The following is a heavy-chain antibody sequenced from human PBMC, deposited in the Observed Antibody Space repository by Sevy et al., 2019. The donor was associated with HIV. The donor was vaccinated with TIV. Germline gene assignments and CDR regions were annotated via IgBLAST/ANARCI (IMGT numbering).Heavy chain of an antibody. CDR1: GFTFSSNG. J-gene: IGHJ4*02. CDR3: AKNSDYYGSGPFSSLYFDY. V-gene: IGHV3-30*02. D-gene: IGHD3-10*01. CDR2: IRYDGSNK. Sequence: GGSLRLSCAASGFTFSSNGMHWVRQAPGKGLEWVALIRYDGSNKYYEDSVKGRFTISRDNSKNTLYMQMNSLRAEDTAVYCCAKNSDYYGSGPFSSLYFDYWGQGTLVTVSS.